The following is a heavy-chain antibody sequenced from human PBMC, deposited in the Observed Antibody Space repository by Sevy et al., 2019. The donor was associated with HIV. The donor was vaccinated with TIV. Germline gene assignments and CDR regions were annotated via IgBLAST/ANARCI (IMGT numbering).Heavy chain of an antibody. CDR3: TRWNGAQSIFDF. D-gene: IGHD1-1*01. CDR1: GFTFGDYA. J-gene: IGHJ4*02. V-gene: IGHV3-49*04. Sequence: GGSLRLSCTGSGFTFGDYAMSWVRQAPGKGLEWVAFLKHKAYGGTLDYAASVKGRFSISRDDSKSIAHLQMNDLKTEETAIYYCTRWNGAQSIFDFWCQGALVTVSS. CDR2: LKHKAYGGTL.